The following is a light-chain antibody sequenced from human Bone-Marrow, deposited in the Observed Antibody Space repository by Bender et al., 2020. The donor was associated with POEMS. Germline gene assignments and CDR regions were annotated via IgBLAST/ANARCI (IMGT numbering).Light chain of an antibody. J-gene: IGLJ3*02. CDR1: NIGSKS. V-gene: IGLV3-21*02. Sequence: SYVLTQPPSVSVAPGQTARITCGGNNIGSKSVHWYQQKPGQAPVLVIYTDTDRPSGIPDRFSGSKSGTSASLAITGLQSDDEAIYFCVAWDASLNGWVFGGGTKLSVL. CDR2: TDT. CDR3: VAWDASLNGWV.